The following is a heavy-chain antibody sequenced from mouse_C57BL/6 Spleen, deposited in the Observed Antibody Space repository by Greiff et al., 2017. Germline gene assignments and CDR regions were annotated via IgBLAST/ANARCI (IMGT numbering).Heavy chain of an antibody. CDR2: ISYDGSN. V-gene: IGHV3-6*01. Sequence: EVQLQESGPGLVKPSQSLSLTCSVTGYSITSGYYWNWIRQFPGNKLEWMGYISYDGSNNYNPSLKNRISITRDTSKNQFFLKLNSVTTEDTATYNCAPLTVYWYFDVWGTGTTVTVSS. J-gene: IGHJ1*03. D-gene: IGHD4-1*01. CDR3: APLTVYWYFDV. CDR1: GYSITSGYY.